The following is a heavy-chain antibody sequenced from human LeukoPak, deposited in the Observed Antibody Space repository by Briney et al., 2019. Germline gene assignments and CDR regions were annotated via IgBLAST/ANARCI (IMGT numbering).Heavy chain of an antibody. D-gene: IGHD3-10*01. CDR2: IYYSGST. CDR1: GGSISSYY. Sequence: VKPSETLSLTCTVSGGSISSYYWSWIRQPPGKGLEWIGYIYYSGSTNYNPSLKSRVTISVDTSKNQFSLKLSSVTAADTAMYYCASHAPSGDLGWGQGTLVTVSS. CDR3: ASHAPSGDLG. V-gene: IGHV4-59*08. J-gene: IGHJ4*02.